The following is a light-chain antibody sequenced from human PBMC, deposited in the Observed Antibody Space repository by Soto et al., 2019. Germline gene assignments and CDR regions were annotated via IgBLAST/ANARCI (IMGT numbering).Light chain of an antibody. V-gene: IGKV3-20*01. CDR3: QQYGSSPPIT. J-gene: IGKJ5*01. Sequence: EIVLTQSPASLSLSPGERATLSCRTSQAVSSNYLAWYQQKPGQAPRLLLYGASSRATGIPDRFSGSGSGTDFTLTISRLEPEDFAVYYCQQYGSSPPITFGQGTRLEIK. CDR2: GAS. CDR1: QAVSSNY.